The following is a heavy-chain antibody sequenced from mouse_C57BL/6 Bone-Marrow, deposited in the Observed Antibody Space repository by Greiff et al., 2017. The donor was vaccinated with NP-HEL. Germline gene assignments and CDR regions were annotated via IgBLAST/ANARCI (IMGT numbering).Heavy chain of an antibody. J-gene: IGHJ1*03. Sequence: QVQLKQSGPGLVQPSQSLSITCTVSGFSLTSYGVHWVRQPPGKGLEWLGVIWSGGSTDYNAAFISRLSISKDNSKSQVFFKMNSLQADDTAIYYCAKNGDSNRYFDVWGTGTTVTVSS. CDR3: AKNGDSNRYFDV. V-gene: IGHV2-4*01. CDR2: IWSGGST. D-gene: IGHD2-5*01. CDR1: GFSLTSYG.